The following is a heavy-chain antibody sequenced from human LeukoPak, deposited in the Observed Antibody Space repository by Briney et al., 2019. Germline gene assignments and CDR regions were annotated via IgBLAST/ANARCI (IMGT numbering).Heavy chain of an antibody. CDR1: GFTFSSYG. J-gene: IGHJ4*02. D-gene: IGHD5-12*01. V-gene: IGHV3-30*18. Sequence: PGGSLRLSCAASGFTFSSYGMHWVRQAPGKGLEWVAVISYDGSNKYYADSVKGRFTISRDNSKNMLYLQMNSLRAEDTAVYYCAKDLVSGYDLPVLDYWGQGTLVTVSS. CDR2: ISYDGSNK. CDR3: AKDLVSGYDLPVLDY.